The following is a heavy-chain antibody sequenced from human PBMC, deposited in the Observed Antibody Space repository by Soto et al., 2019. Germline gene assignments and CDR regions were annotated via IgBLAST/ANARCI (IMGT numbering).Heavy chain of an antibody. Sequence: SETLCLTCTVSGGSISSYYWSWIRQPPGKGLEWIGYIYYTGSTNYNPSLKSRVTISVDTSTNQSSLKLSSVTAADTAVYYCARQTRNYYDSSGYEPWGQGTLVTSPQ. J-gene: IGHJ5*02. CDR1: GGSISSYY. CDR3: ARQTRNYYDSSGYEP. CDR2: IYYTGST. V-gene: IGHV4-59*08. D-gene: IGHD3-22*01.